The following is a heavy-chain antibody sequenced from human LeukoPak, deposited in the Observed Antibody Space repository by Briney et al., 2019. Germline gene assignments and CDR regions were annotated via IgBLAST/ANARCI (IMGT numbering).Heavy chain of an antibody. CDR1: GLTFTNYA. Sequence: GGSLRLSCAASGLTFTNYAMSWVRQAPGKGLEWVSSISGNGGTAYYADSVKGRFTISRDNSKNTLSLQMNSLRAEDTAVYYCAKRPYCSGAVCYHIDYWGQGTLVTVSS. V-gene: IGHV3-23*01. CDR2: ISGNGGTA. CDR3: AKRPYCSGAVCYHIDY. J-gene: IGHJ4*02. D-gene: IGHD2-15*01.